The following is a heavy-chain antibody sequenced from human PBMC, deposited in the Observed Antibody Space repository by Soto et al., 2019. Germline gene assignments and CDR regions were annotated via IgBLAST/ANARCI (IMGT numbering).Heavy chain of an antibody. CDR3: ARAYHYFDFSSNYLDYFDY. V-gene: IGHV1-2*02. Sequence: ASVKVSCKTSGYTFTGYYIYWMRQAPGQGLERMGWINPQSGGTNSAQQFQGRITMTTDTSSSTAYLEVSTLRSDDTAVYYCARAYHYFDFSSNYLDYFDYWGQGNLVTVS. J-gene: IGHJ4*02. CDR1: GYTFTGYY. CDR2: INPQSGGT. D-gene: IGHD3-3*01.